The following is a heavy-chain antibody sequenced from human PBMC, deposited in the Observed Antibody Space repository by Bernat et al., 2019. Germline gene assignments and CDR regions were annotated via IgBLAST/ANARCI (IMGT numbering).Heavy chain of an antibody. Sequence: EVQLLESGGGLVQPGGSLRLSCAASGFTFSSYAMSWVRQAPGKGLEWVSAISGSGGTTYYADAVKGRFTISRDNSKNTLYLEMNRLRAEDTGVYYCAKRPPTGITTAGYYFDYWGQGTLVTVSS. J-gene: IGHJ4*02. CDR1: GFTFSSYA. CDR2: ISGSGGTT. V-gene: IGHV3-23*01. D-gene: IGHD6-13*01. CDR3: AKRPPTGITTAGYYFDY.